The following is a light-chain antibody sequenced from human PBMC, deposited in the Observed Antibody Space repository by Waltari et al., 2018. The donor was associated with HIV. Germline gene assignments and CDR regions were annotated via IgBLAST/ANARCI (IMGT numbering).Light chain of an antibody. J-gene: IGKJ2*01. CDR3: HQYGGSPRT. CDR1: QSVSSSY. Sequence: EIVLMQSQGTLSLSPGERATLSCRASQSVSSSYLAWYQQKPGQAPRLLFYGASSRATGIPDRFSGSGSGTDFTLSISRLEPEDFAVYFCHQYGGSPRTFGQGTKLEIK. CDR2: GAS. V-gene: IGKV3-20*01.